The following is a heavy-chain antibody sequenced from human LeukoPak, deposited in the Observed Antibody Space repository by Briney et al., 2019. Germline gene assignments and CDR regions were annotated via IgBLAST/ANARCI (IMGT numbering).Heavy chain of an antibody. J-gene: IGHJ4*02. V-gene: IGHV1-18*04. CDR2: ISAYNGNT. Sequence: GESLKISCKGSGYSFTSYWIGWVRQAPGQGLEWMGWISAYNGNTNYAQKLQGRVTMTTDTSTSTAYMELGSLRSDDTAVYYCARELERYYDSSGYSDYWGQGTLVTVSS. CDR3: ARELERYYDSSGYSDY. CDR1: GYSFTSYW. D-gene: IGHD3-22*01.